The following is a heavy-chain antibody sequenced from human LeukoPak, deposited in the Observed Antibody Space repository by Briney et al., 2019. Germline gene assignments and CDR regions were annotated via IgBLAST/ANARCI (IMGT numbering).Heavy chain of an antibody. CDR3: AKGYGWEASYYYYYMDV. Sequence: SETLSLTCTVSGGSLSSSSYYWGWIRQPPGKGLEWIGSIYYSGSTYYNPSLKSRVTISVDTSKNQFSLKLSSVTAADTAVYYCAKGYGWEASYYYYYMDVWGKGTTVTISS. V-gene: IGHV4-39*01. J-gene: IGHJ6*03. CDR1: GGSLSSSSYY. CDR2: IYYSGST. D-gene: IGHD1-26*01.